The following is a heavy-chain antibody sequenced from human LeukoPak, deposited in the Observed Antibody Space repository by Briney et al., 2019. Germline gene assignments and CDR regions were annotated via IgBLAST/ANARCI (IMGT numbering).Heavy chain of an antibody. Sequence: GASVKVSCKASGGTFSSYAFSWVRQAPGQGLEWMGGIIPIFHTSYYPQKFQGRVTITADESTSTVYMDLSSLRSEDTALYYCAKMSGSCFVRIDYWGQGTLVTVSS. CDR1: GGTFSSYA. J-gene: IGHJ4*02. V-gene: IGHV1-69*13. CDR3: AKMSGSCFVRIDY. D-gene: IGHD1-26*01. CDR2: IIPIFHTS.